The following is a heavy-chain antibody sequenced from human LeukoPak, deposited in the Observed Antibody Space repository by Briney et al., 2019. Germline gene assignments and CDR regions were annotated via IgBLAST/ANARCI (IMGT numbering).Heavy chain of an antibody. CDR1: GGSISGYS. CDR3: ARGHLGLSP. J-gene: IGHJ5*02. V-gene: IGHV4-59*01. Sequence: SETLSLTCTVSGGSISGYSWTWIRQPPGQGLEWIGYFHNSRTTSYNPSLTGRVIISVDTAMDQIALKLNSVTAADTAVYYCARGHLGLSPWGQGTLVTVSS. CDR2: FHNSRTT. D-gene: IGHD3-10*01.